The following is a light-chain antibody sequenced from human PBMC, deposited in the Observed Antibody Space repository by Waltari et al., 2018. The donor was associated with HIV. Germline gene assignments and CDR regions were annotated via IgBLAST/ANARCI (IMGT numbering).Light chain of an antibody. V-gene: IGLV2-11*01. CDR1: SRDVGAYNY. J-gene: IGLJ3*02. Sequence: QSALTQPRSVSGSPGQSVTISCTGTSRDVGAYNYVSGYQQHPGKAPKVIISDVSKRPSGVPDRFSGSKSGNTASLTISGLQAEDEADYYCCSYAGSYTRVFGGGTKLTVL. CDR2: DVS. CDR3: CSYAGSYTRV.